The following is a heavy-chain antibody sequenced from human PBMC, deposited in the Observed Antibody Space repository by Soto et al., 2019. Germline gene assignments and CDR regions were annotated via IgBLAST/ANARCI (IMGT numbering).Heavy chain of an antibody. J-gene: IGHJ4*02. Sequence: PGGSLSLSCVGSGYPFRSDAMCWVRQAPGKGLQWVSAISSSGGDTYYADSVKGRFTISRDNSKNTLYLRMNSLRAEDTAIYYYGSESQNMGDYWGQGTLVTVSS. CDR2: ISSSGGDT. V-gene: IGHV3-23*01. CDR3: GSESQNMGDY. CDR1: GYPFRSDA. D-gene: IGHD3-10*01.